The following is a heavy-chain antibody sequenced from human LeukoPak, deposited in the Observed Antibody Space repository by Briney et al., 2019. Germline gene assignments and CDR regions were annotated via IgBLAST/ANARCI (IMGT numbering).Heavy chain of an antibody. V-gene: IGHV1-2*06. CDR2: INPNSGDT. D-gene: IGHD1-14*01. CDR3: ARDHLGTDFDH. CDR1: GYTFTGDY. Sequence: ASVKVSCKASGYTFTGDYMHWVRQAPGQGLEWMGRINPNSGDTNYAQKFQGRVSMTRDTSASTAYMELSRLRSDDTAVYYCARDHLGTDFDHWGQGTLVTVPS. J-gene: IGHJ4*02.